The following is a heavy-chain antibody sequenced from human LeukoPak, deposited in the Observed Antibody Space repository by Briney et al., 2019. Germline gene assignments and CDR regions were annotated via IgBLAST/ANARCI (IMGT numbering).Heavy chain of an antibody. D-gene: IGHD4-17*01. CDR1: GYTFTGYY. CDR3: ATTPDRAVTLDY. Sequence: ASVKVSCKASGYTFTGYYMHWVRQAPGQGLELMGWINPNSGGTNYAQKFQGRVTMTRDTSISTAYMELSRLRSDDTAVYYCATTPDRAVTLDYWGQGTLVTVSS. V-gene: IGHV1-2*02. J-gene: IGHJ4*02. CDR2: INPNSGGT.